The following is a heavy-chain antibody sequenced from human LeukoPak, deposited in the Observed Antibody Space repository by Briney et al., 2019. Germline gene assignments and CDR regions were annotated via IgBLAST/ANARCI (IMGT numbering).Heavy chain of an antibody. CDR1: GFIFTNFA. Sequence: PGGSLRLSCAASGFIFTNFAIHWVRQAPGKGLEWVSVIYSGGSTYYADSVKGRFTISRDNSKNTLYLQMNSLRAEDTAVYYCARDLRHYYDSSGWPRDAFDIWGQGTMVTVSS. V-gene: IGHV3-53*01. D-gene: IGHD3-22*01. CDR3: ARDLRHYYDSSGWPRDAFDI. CDR2: IYSGGST. J-gene: IGHJ3*02.